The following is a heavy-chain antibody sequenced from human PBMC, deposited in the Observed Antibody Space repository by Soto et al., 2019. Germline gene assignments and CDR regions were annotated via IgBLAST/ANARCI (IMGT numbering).Heavy chain of an antibody. CDR1: GDSISTNSYS. CDR3: ARDIFWSGLLPMDV. D-gene: IGHD3-3*01. V-gene: IGHV4-39*02. CDR2: FYYSGST. Sequence: TSETLSLTCTVSGDSISTNSYSWGWIRQPPGQGLEWIGLFYYSGSTHYNPSLKSRLTVSVDTSKNQFSLKLSSVTAADTAVYYCARDIFWSGLLPMDVWGQGTTVTVSS. J-gene: IGHJ6*02.